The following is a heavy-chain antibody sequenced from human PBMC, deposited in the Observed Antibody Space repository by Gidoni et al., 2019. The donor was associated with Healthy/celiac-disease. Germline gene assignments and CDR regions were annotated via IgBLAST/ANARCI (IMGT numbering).Heavy chain of an antibody. D-gene: IGHD6-19*01. CDR2: INTNTGNP. V-gene: IGHV7-4-1*02. J-gene: IGHJ4*02. CDR1: GYTFTSYA. Sequence: QVQLVQSGSELKKPGASVKVSCKASGYTFTSYAMNWVRQAPGQGLEWMGWINTNTGNPTYAQGFTGRFVFASDTSVSTAYLQISSLKAEDTAVYYCARDQMGKIEMAVDGFDYWGQGTLVTVSS. CDR3: ARDQMGKIEMAVDGFDY.